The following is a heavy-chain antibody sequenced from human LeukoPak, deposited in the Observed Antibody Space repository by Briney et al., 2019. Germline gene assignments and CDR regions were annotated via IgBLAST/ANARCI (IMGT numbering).Heavy chain of an antibody. Sequence: SEXXSLTCTVSGGSISSSSYYWGWLRQPPGKGVEGLGSIYYSGSTYYNPSLKSRVTISVDTSKNQFSLKLSSVTAADTAVYYCARGRSRNQHFFYWGQGTLVTVSS. J-gene: IGHJ4*02. CDR3: ARGRSRNQHFFY. CDR2: IYYSGST. V-gene: IGHV4-39*01. CDR1: GGSISSSSYY. D-gene: IGHD1-14*01.